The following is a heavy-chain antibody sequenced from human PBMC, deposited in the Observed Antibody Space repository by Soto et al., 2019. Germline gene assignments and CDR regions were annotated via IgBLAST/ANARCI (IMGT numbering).Heavy chain of an antibody. D-gene: IGHD5-18*01. CDR3: ARVPDTAMDGRGLDY. CDR1: GGSFSGYY. CDR2: INHSGST. J-gene: IGHJ4*02. Sequence: SETLSLTCAVYGGSFSGYYCSWIRQPPGKGLEWIGEINHSGSTNYNPSLKSRVTISVDTSKNQFSLKLSSVTAADTAVYYCARVPDTAMDGRGLDYWGQRTLVTVSS. V-gene: IGHV4-34*01.